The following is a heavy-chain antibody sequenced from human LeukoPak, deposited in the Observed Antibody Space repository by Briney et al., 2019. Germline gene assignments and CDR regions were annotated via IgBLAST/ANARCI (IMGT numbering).Heavy chain of an antibody. Sequence: KPSETLSITCTVSGGSFSGYYWIWIRQPPGKGLEWIGEINHSGSTNYNPSLKSRVTISVDTSKNQFSLKLSSVTAADTAVYYCARRGPYSSLTRNFDYWGQGTLVTVSS. J-gene: IGHJ4*02. D-gene: IGHD6-6*01. CDR3: ARRGPYSSLTRNFDY. CDR2: INHSGST. V-gene: IGHV4-34*01. CDR1: GGSFSGYY.